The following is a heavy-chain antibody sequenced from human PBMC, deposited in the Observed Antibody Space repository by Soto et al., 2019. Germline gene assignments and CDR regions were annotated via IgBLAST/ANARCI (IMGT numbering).Heavy chain of an antibody. Sequence: GGSLRLSCAASGFTFSSYSMSWVRQAPGKGLDWVSAISGSGGSTFYADSVKGRFTISRDNSKNTLYPQMNSLRAEDMAIYYCAKRNDFWSGYYSYYFDYWGQGTLVTVSS. J-gene: IGHJ4*02. CDR1: GFTFSSYS. V-gene: IGHV3-23*01. CDR2: ISGSGGST. CDR3: AKRNDFWSGYYSYYFDY. D-gene: IGHD3-3*01.